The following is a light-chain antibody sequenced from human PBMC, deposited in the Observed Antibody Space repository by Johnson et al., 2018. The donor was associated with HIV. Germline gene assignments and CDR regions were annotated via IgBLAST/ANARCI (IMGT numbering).Light chain of an antibody. CDR1: SSNIENYF. Sequence: QSVLTQPPSVSAAPGQRVNISCSGNSSNIENYFVSWYQQLPGAAPRLVIYEDNKRPSGIPARFSVSKSGASATLGITGLQTGDEADYYCGTWDSSLSTEVFGTGTKVTVL. V-gene: IGLV1-51*02. CDR3: GTWDSSLSTEV. J-gene: IGLJ1*01. CDR2: EDN.